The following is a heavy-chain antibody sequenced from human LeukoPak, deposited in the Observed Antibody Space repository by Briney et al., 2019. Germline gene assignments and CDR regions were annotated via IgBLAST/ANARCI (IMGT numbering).Heavy chain of an antibody. J-gene: IGHJ4*02. CDR3: ARGPGLLCSGGGCYRGGSFDY. CDR2: MNPNSGNT. D-gene: IGHD2-15*01. V-gene: IGHV1-8*01. Sequence: EASVKVSCKASGYTFTSYDINWVRQATAQGRDWMGWMNPNSGNTGYAQKFQGRVTMTRNTSISTAYMELSSLRSEDTAVYYCARGPGLLCSGGGCYRGGSFDYWGQGTLVTVSS. CDR1: GYTFTSYD.